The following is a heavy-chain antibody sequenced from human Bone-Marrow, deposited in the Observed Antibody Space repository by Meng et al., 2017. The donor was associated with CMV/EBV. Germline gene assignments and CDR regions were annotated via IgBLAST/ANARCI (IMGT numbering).Heavy chain of an antibody. CDR1: GFTFSDYY. CDR3: ATIAAAGKGSDY. V-gene: IGHV3-53*01. CDR2: IYSGGST. Sequence: GGSLRLSCAASGFTFSDYYMSWIRQAPGKGLEWVSVIYSGGSTYYADSVKGRFTISRDNSKNTLYLQMNSLRAEDTAVYYCATIAAAGKGSDYWGQGTLVTVSS. J-gene: IGHJ4*02. D-gene: IGHD6-13*01.